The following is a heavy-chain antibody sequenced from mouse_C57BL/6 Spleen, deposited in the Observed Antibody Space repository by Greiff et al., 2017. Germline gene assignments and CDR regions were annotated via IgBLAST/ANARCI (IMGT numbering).Heavy chain of an antibody. CDR2: ISSGSSTI. D-gene: IGHD1-1*01. CDR1: GFTFSDYG. Sequence: EVMLVESGGGLVKPGGSLKLSCAASGFTFSDYGMHWVRQAPEKGLEWVAYISSGSSTIYYADTVKGRFTISRDNAKNTLLLQMTSLRSEDTAMYYCARVTTVAYAMDYWGQGTSVTVSS. V-gene: IGHV5-17*01. CDR3: ARVTTVAYAMDY. J-gene: IGHJ4*01.